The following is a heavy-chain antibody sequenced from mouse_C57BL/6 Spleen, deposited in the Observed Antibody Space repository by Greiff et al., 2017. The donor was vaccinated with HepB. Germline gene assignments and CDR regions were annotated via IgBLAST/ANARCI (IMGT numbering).Heavy chain of an antibody. CDR1: GYTFTSYW. V-gene: IGHV1-53*01. J-gene: IGHJ3*01. CDR3: ASSNWEGAWFAY. D-gene: IGHD4-1*01. Sequence: QVQLQQPGTELVKPGASVKLSCKASGYTFTSYWMHWVKQRPGQGLEWIGNINPSNGGTNYNQKFKGKSTLTVDKSSSTAYMQLSSLTSEDSAVYYCASSNWEGAWFAYWGQGTLVTVSA. CDR2: INPSNGGT.